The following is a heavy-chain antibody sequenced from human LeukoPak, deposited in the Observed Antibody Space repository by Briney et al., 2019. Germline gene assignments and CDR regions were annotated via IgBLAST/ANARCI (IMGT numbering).Heavy chain of an antibody. CDR3: ARGGGITIFGVVISFDY. D-gene: IGHD3-3*01. V-gene: IGHV1-8*01. J-gene: IGHJ4*02. CDR1: GYTFTSYD. Sequence: ASVKVSCKASGYTFTSYDINWVRQATGQGFEWMGWMNPNSGNTGYAQKFQGRVTMTRNTSISTAYMELSSLRSEDTAVYYCARGGGITIFGVVISFDYWGQGTLVTVSS. CDR2: MNPNSGNT.